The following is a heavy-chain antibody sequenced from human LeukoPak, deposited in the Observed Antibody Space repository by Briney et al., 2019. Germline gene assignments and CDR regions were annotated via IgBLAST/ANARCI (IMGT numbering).Heavy chain of an antibody. V-gene: IGHV4-59*01. CDR2: IYYSGST. Sequence: SETLSLTCTVSGGSISSYYWSWIRQPPGKGLEWIGYIYYSGSTNYNPSLKSRVTISVDTSKNQFSLKLSSVTAADTAVYYCARENSAVAGSPFDYWGQGTLVTVSS. J-gene: IGHJ4*02. CDR1: GGSISSYY. CDR3: ARENSAVAGSPFDY. D-gene: IGHD6-19*01.